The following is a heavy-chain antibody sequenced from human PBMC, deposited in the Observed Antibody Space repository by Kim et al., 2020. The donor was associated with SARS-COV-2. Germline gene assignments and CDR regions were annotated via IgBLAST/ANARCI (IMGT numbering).Heavy chain of an antibody. J-gene: IGHJ3*02. CDR2: T. Sequence: TNSAQKLQGRVTMTTDTSTSTAYMELRSLRSGDTAVYYCARDHGPSAFDIWGQGTMVTVSS. V-gene: IGHV1-18*01. CDR3: ARDHGPSAFDI.